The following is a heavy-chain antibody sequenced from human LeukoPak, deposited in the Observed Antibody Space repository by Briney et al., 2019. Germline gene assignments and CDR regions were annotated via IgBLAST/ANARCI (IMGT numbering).Heavy chain of an antibody. CDR1: GFTFSSYG. V-gene: IGHV3-30*02. CDR3: ARVLWNGDYPRFDY. J-gene: IGHJ4*02. D-gene: IGHD4-17*01. Sequence: GGSLRLSCAASGFTFSSYGMHWVRQAPGKGLEWVAFIRYDGSDKYYAESVKGRFTISRDNSKNTLYLQMNSLRAEDTAVYYCARVLWNGDYPRFDYWGQGTLVTVSS. CDR2: IRYDGSDK.